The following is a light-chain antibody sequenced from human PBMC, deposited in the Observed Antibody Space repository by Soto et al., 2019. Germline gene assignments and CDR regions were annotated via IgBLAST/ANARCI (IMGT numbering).Light chain of an antibody. CDR1: QSVSSSY. Sequence: EIVLTQSPGTLSLSPGERATLSCRASQSVSSSYLAWYQQKPGQAPRLLIYGASSRATGIPDRFSGSGSGTDFSITISRLEPEDFAVYYCQQYESSPRSFGQGTKVESK. V-gene: IGKV3-20*01. CDR3: QQYESSPRS. CDR2: GAS. J-gene: IGKJ1*01.